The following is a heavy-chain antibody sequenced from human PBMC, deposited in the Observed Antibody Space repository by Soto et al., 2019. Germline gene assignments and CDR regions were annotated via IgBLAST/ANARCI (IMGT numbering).Heavy chain of an antibody. J-gene: IGHJ4*02. CDR2: IIPIFGTA. Sequence: SVKVSCKASGGTFSSYAISWVRQAPGQGLEWMGGIIPIFGTANYAQKFQGRVTITADKSTSTAYMELSGLRSEDTAVYYCAGSMATTMYYFDYWGQGTLVTVSS. CDR1: GGTFSSYA. V-gene: IGHV1-69*06. CDR3: AGSMATTMYYFDY. D-gene: IGHD5-18*01.